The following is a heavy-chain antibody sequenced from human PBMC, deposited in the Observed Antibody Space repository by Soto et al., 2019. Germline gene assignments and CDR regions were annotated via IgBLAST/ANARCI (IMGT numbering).Heavy chain of an antibody. CDR1: GGSISDYY. J-gene: IGHJ5*02. V-gene: IGHV4-59*01. Sequence: SETLSLTCTVSGGSISDYYWNWIRQPPGKGLEWIGFIHKSGNTNYNPSLKSRVAISVDTSKNKFSVTLTSVTAADTAVYYCARGTPYHRNDDWFDTWGQGTLVTVS. CDR2: IHKSGNT. CDR3: ARGTPYHRNDDWFDT.